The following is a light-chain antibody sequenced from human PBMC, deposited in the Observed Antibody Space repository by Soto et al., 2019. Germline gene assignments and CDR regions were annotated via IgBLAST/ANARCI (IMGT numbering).Light chain of an antibody. V-gene: IGKV3-20*01. CDR2: GAS. Sequence: IVLTQSPGTLSLSPGERATLSCRASQSVSSSFLAWYQQKPGQAPRLLIYGASSRATGIPDRFSGSGSGTDFTLTISRLEPEDVAVYYCQQYGSSPLTFGRGTKVDIK. CDR1: QSVSSSF. CDR3: QQYGSSPLT. J-gene: IGKJ4*01.